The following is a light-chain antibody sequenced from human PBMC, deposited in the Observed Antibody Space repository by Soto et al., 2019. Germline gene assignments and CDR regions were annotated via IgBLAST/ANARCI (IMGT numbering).Light chain of an antibody. J-gene: IGKJ4*01. V-gene: IGKV3-15*01. CDR3: QQYNNWPPLT. CDR2: GAS. Sequence: EIVMTQSPATLSVSPGERATLACRASESVSSNLAWYQQKPGQAPRLLIYGASTRATGIPARFSGSGSGTEFTLTISSLXSADFAVYYCQQYNNWPPLTFGGGTKVDIK. CDR1: ESVSSN.